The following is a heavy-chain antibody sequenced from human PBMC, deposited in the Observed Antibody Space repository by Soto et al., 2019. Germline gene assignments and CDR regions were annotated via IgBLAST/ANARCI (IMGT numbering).Heavy chain of an antibody. CDR2: INPILSVS. Sequence: QVQLVQSGAEVQKPGSSVKVSCKASGDTFSFYSINWVRQAPGLGLEWMGRINPILSVSNYAQKFQGRVTXTXDXXTSPAYMDLSSLRSEDTAMYYCATNYGSGYRAFDYWGQGALVTVSS. J-gene: IGHJ4*02. V-gene: IGHV1-69*02. CDR1: GDTFSFYS. CDR3: ATNYGSGYRAFDY. D-gene: IGHD3-10*01.